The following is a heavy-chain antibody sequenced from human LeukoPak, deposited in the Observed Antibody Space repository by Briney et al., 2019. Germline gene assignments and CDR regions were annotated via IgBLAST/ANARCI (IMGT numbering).Heavy chain of an antibody. V-gene: IGHV3-30*04. CDR1: GFTFSSYA. CDR2: ISYDGSNK. J-gene: IGHJ4*02. Sequence: GGSLRLSCAASGFTFSSYAMHWVRQAPGKGLEWVAVISYDGSNKYYADSVKGRFTISRDNSKNTLYLQMNSLRAEDTAMYYCATSEGYWGQGTLVTVSS. CDR3: ATSEGY.